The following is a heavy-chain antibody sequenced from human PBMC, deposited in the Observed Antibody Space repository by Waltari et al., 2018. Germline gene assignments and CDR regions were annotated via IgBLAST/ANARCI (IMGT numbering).Heavy chain of an antibody. Sequence: QVQLVESGGGVVQPGRSLRLSCAASRFSLTTSGIHWVRQAPGKGLEWVAFISSDGSYEYYPDAVKGRFTISRDNSKTTVFLQMNSLRDEDTAVYYCATRDILGGSQNYYYYGMDVWGQGTRVTVSS. CDR1: RFSLTTSG. V-gene: IGHV3-30*03. CDR3: ATRDILGGSQNYYYYGMDV. CDR2: ISSDGSYE. J-gene: IGHJ6*02. D-gene: IGHD1-26*01.